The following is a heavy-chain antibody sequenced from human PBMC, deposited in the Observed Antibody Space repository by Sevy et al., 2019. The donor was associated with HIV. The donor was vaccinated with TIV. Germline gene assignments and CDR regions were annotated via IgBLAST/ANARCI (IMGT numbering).Heavy chain of an antibody. V-gene: IGHV1-69*06. D-gene: IGHD3-22*01. Sequence: ASVKVSCKASGGTFSSYAISWVRQAPGQGLEWMGGIIPIFGTANYAQKFQGRVTITADKSTSTAYMGLSSLRSEDTAVYYCAIDFYYDSSGYYSHDAFDIWGQGTMVTVSS. CDR1: GGTFSSYA. J-gene: IGHJ3*02. CDR2: IIPIFGTA. CDR3: AIDFYYDSSGYYSHDAFDI.